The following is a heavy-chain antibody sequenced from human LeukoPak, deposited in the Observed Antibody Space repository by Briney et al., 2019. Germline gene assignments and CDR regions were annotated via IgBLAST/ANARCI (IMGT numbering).Heavy chain of an antibody. Sequence: ASVKVSCKVSVYTLTELSMHWVRQAPGKGLEWMGGFDPEDGETIYAQKFQGRVTMTEVTSTDTAYMELSSLRSEDTAVYYCATTGIAAAGLTDYWGQGTLVTVSS. CDR2: FDPEDGET. CDR3: ATTGIAAAGLTDY. D-gene: IGHD6-13*01. J-gene: IGHJ4*02. V-gene: IGHV1-24*01. CDR1: VYTLTELS.